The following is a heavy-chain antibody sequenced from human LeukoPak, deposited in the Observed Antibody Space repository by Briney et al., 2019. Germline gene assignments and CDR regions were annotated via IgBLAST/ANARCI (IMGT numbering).Heavy chain of an antibody. Sequence: ASVKVSCKASGYTFTSCAMHWVRQAPGQRLEWMGWINAGNGNTKYSQKFQGRVTITRDTSASTAYMELSSLRSEDTAVYYCARVVKSRFGELNWFDPWGQGTLVTVSS. CDR1: GYTFTSCA. CDR2: INAGNGNT. V-gene: IGHV1-3*01. CDR3: ARVVKSRFGELNWFDP. J-gene: IGHJ5*02. D-gene: IGHD3-10*01.